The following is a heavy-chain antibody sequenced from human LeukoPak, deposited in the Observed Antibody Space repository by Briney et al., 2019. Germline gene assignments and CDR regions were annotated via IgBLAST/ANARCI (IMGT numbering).Heavy chain of an antibody. J-gene: IGHJ4*02. V-gene: IGHV4-59*12. CDR2: IYYSGRT. CDR3: ARDILATSIAAPYY. Sequence: SETLSLTCTVSGGSISNYYWSWIRQPPGKGLEWIGYIYYSGRTNNNPSLKSRVTISVDTSKNQFSLRLSSVNAADTAVYYCARDILATSIAAPYYWGQGTLVTVSS. D-gene: IGHD6-13*01. CDR1: GGSISNYY.